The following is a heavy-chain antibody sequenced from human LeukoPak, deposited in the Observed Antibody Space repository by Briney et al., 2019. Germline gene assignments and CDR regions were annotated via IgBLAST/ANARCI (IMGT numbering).Heavy chain of an antibody. V-gene: IGHV3-21*01. CDR1: RFTFSSYS. CDR2: ISSSSTYI. Sequence: GGSLRLSCAASRFTFSSYSMNWVRQAPGKGLEWVSSISSSSTYIYYADSVKGRFTISRDNAKNSLSLQLNSLRAEDTAVYYCARDQREVAFDIWGQGTMVIVCS. CDR3: ARDQREVAFDI. J-gene: IGHJ3*02. D-gene: IGHD6-25*01.